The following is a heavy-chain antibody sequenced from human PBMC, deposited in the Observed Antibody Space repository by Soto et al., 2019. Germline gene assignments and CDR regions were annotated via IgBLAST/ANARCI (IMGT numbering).Heavy chain of an antibody. CDR3: ARRARPDFYYMDV. CDR2: ISSYGVGT. CDR1: GFTLSGYA. J-gene: IGHJ6*03. Sequence: PGGSLRLSCAASGFTLSGYAMDWVRQAPGKGLEYVSGISSYGVGTYYANSVQGRFTISRDNSKNTVYLQMGSLRPEDMAVYYCARRARPDFYYMDVWGKGTTVTVSS. V-gene: IGHV3-64*01. D-gene: IGHD6-6*01.